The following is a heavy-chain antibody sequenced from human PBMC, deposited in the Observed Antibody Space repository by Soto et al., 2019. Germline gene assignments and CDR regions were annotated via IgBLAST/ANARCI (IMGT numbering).Heavy chain of an antibody. Sequence: SETLSLTCTVSGGSISSSSYYWGWIRQPPGKGLEWIGSIYYSGSTYYNPSLKSRVTISVDTSKNQFSLKLSSVTAADTAVYYCARLLFYGDYGSWFDPWGQGTLVTVSS. CDR1: GGSISSSSYY. V-gene: IGHV4-39*01. D-gene: IGHD4-17*01. CDR2: IYYSGST. CDR3: ARLLFYGDYGSWFDP. J-gene: IGHJ5*02.